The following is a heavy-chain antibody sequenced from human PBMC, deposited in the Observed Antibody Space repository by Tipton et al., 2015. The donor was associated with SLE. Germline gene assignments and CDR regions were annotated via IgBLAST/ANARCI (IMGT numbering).Heavy chain of an antibody. CDR2: ISWNSNKT. V-gene: IGHV3-9*01. CDR1: GFKFDDYG. Sequence: SLRLSCVASGFKFDDYGMHWVRQAPGKALEWVSGISWNSNKTGYAASVKGRFTISRVNAKNSLYLQMSGLGAEDAALYFCAKDVYGSGSPFYFDSWGQGTLVTVSS. D-gene: IGHD3-10*01. CDR3: AKDVYGSGSPFYFDS. J-gene: IGHJ4*02.